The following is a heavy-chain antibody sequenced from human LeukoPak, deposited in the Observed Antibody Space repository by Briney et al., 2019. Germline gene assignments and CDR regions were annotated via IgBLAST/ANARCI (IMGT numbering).Heavy chain of an antibody. Sequence: PSETLSLTCAVYGGSFSGYYWSWIRQPPGKGLEWIGEINHSGSTNYNPSLKSRVTISVDTSKSQFSLKLSSVTAADTAVYYCARVLPFLEWLPPPDVWGKGTTVTVSS. D-gene: IGHD3-3*01. CDR2: INHSGST. CDR3: ARVLPFLEWLPPPDV. V-gene: IGHV4-34*01. J-gene: IGHJ6*04. CDR1: GGSFSGYY.